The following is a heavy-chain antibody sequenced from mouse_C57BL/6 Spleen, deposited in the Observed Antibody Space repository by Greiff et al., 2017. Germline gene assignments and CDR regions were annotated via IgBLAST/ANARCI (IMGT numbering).Heavy chain of an antibody. J-gene: IGHJ4*01. CDR1: GFNINDYN. CDR2: IDPEDGET. D-gene: IGHD2-5*01. Sequence: EVQLQQSGAELVKPGASVKLSCTASGFNINDYNMHWVKQRSEQGLEWIGWIDPEDGETKYAPKFQGKATIAADTSSNTAYLQLSSLTSEDTAVYFCAGAEYSNYEHYYAMDYWGQGTSVTVSS. V-gene: IGHV14-2*01. CDR3: AGAEYSNYEHYYAMDY.